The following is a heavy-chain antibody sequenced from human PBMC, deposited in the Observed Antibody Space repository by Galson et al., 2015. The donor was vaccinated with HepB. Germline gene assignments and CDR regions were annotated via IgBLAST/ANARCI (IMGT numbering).Heavy chain of an antibody. CDR2: ITRSNTDT. V-gene: IGHV3-11*06. CDR3: ARGAGYCRSTHCQQFWYFDL. Sequence: SLRLSCAASGFTFSDYYMSWIRQAPGKGLEWVSYITRSNTDTNYADSVKGRFTSSRDNAKNSLYLQMNSLRAEDTAVYYCARGAGYCRSTHCQQFWYFDLWGRGTLVTVSS. D-gene: IGHD2-2*01. CDR1: GFTFSDYY. J-gene: IGHJ2*01.